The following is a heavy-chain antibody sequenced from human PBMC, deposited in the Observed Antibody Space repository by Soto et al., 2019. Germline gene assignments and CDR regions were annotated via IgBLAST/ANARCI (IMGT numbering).Heavy chain of an antibody. CDR2: ISSSSSTI. V-gene: IGHV3-48*02. CDR1: GFTFSSYS. D-gene: IGHD6-19*01. CDR3: ARQFASWMPSKHSSGPSDY. J-gene: IGHJ4*02. Sequence: PGGSLRLSCAASGFTFSSYSMNWVRQAPGKGLEWVSYISSSSSTIYYADSVKGRFTISRDNAKNSLYLQMNSLRDEDTAVYYCARQFASWMPSKHSSGPSDYWGQGTLVT.